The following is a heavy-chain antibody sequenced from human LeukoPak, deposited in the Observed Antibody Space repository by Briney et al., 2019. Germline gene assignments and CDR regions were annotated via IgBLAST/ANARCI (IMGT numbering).Heavy chain of an antibody. CDR1: GYTLTSYY. J-gene: IGHJ4*02. CDR3: ASDFSGNQFDY. CDR2: MNPNSGNT. Sequence: ASVKVSCKASGYTLTSYYMHWVRQATGQGLEWMGWMNPNSGNTGYAQKFQGRVTMTRNTSISTAYMELSSLRSEDTAVYYCASDFSGNQFDYWGQGTLVTVSS. D-gene: IGHD4-23*01. V-gene: IGHV1-8*02.